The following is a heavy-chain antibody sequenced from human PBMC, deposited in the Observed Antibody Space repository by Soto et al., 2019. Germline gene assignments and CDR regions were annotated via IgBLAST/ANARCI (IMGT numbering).Heavy chain of an antibody. V-gene: IGHV4-34*01. CDR1: GGSFSGYY. CDR2: INHSGNT. Sequence: SETLSLTCAVYGGSFSGYYWSWIRQPPGKGLEWIGEINHSGNTNYNPSLKSRVTISVDTSKNQFSLKLSSVTAADTAVYYCARTYSSSWSPFDYWGQGTLVTVSS. D-gene: IGHD6-13*01. J-gene: IGHJ4*02. CDR3: ARTYSSSWSPFDY.